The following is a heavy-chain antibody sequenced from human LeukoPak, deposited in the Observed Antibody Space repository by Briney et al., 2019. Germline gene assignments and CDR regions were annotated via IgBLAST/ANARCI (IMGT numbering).Heavy chain of an antibody. CDR3: ARGYDSSGYDY. J-gene: IGHJ4*02. CDR2: IYYSGST. Sequence: SETLSLTCTVSGGSISSGDYYWSWIRQPPGKGLEWIGYIYYSGSTYYNLSLKSRVTISVDTSKNQFSLKLSSVTAADTAVYYCARGYDSSGYDYWGQGTLVTVSS. CDR1: GGSISSGDYY. V-gene: IGHV4-30-4*08. D-gene: IGHD3-22*01.